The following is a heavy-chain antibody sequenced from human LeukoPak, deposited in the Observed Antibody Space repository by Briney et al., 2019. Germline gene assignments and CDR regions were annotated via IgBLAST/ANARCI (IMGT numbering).Heavy chain of an antibody. CDR1: GGTFSSYA. V-gene: IGHV1-69*06. Sequence: SVKVSCKASGGTFSSYAISWVRQAPGQGLEWMGGIIPIFGTANYAQKFQGRVTITADKSTGTAYMEMSSLRSEDTAVYYCARGSLLLRFDPWGQGTLVTVSS. J-gene: IGHJ5*02. CDR3: ARGSLLLRFDP. CDR2: IIPIFGTA.